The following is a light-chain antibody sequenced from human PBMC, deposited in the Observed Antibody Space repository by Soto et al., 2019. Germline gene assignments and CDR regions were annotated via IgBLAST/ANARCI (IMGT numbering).Light chain of an antibody. CDR2: GAS. CDR1: ERLSSVY. V-gene: IGKV3-11*01. CDR3: QQRYDWPWT. J-gene: IGKJ1*01. Sequence: EIVLTQSPGTLSLSHGERATLSCRASERLSSVYLAWYQQRPGQPPGLLIYGASNRATGIPDRFSGSGSGTDFTLTISSLEPEDFAVYFCQQRYDWPWTFGLGTKVDIK.